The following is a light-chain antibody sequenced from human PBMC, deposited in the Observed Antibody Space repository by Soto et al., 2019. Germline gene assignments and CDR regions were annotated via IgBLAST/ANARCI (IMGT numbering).Light chain of an antibody. Sequence: QSALTQPASVSGSPGQSITISCTGTSSDVGGYNYVSWYQQHPGKAPKLMIYDVSNRPSGVSNRFSGSKSGNTASLTISGLQAEDEAAYYCSSYTSSSTLVFGTGTEVTVL. V-gene: IGLV2-14*01. CDR1: SSDVGGYNY. CDR2: DVS. J-gene: IGLJ1*01. CDR3: SSYTSSSTLV.